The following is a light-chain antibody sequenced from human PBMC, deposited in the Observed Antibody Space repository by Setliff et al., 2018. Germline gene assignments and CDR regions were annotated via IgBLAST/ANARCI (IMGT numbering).Light chain of an antibody. Sequence: QSVLTQPASVSGSPGQSITISCAGTSSDVGTYNLVSWYQHHPGKAPKVMIYEDTKRPLGVSNRFSDSKSGNTASLTISGLQVEDEADYYCCSYAGSSTWVFGGGTKGTVL. J-gene: IGLJ3*02. V-gene: IGLV2-23*01. CDR2: EDT. CDR1: SSDVGTYNL. CDR3: CSYAGSSTWV.